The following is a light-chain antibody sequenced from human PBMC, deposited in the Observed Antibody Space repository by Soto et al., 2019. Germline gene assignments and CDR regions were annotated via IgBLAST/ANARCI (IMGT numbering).Light chain of an antibody. CDR2: EVS. V-gene: IGLV2-14*01. J-gene: IGLJ3*02. Sequence: QSALTQPASVSGSPGQSITISCTGTSSDVGGYNYVSWYQQHQGKAPKLMIYEVSNRPSGVSNRFSGSKSGNTASLTISGLQAEDEADYYCSSYTSSSTHWVFGGGTKVTVL. CDR1: SSDVGGYNY. CDR3: SSYTSSSTHWV.